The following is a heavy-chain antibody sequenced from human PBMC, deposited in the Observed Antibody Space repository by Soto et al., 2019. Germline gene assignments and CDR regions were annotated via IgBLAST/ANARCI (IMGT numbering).Heavy chain of an antibody. CDR3: ARDAEYYYDSPSAFDI. CDR2: ISYDGSNK. V-gene: IGHV3-30*03. D-gene: IGHD3-22*01. CDR1: GCTVSSYV. J-gene: IGHJ3*02. Sequence: SLRLSCAASGCTVSSYVSHWVRQAPGKGLEWVAVISYDGSNKYYADSVKGRFTISRDNSKNTLYLQMNSLRAEDTAVYYCARDAEYYYDSPSAFDIWGQGTMVTVSS.